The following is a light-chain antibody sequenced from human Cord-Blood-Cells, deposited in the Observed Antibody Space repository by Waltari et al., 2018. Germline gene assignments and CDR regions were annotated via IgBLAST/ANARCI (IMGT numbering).Light chain of an antibody. V-gene: IGKV2D-29*02. CDR1: QSLLHSDGKTY. CDR3: MQSIQLPLT. J-gene: IGKJ4*01. Sequence: DIVLTKTLLSLSVTPGQPASISCKSSQSLLHSDGKTYLYWYLQKQGQSPHLLLYEVSNRFSGLPHRFSCSGSVTDFTLNISRVAAEDVGVYYCMQSIQLPLTFGGGTKVEIK. CDR2: EVS.